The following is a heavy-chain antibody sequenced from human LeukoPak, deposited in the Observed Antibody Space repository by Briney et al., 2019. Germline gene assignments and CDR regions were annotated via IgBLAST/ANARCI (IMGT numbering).Heavy chain of an antibody. CDR3: ARVGGLYCSSTSCYGWFDP. CDR2: INPNSGGT. CDR1: GYTFTGHY. V-gene: IGHV1-2*02. J-gene: IGHJ5*02. D-gene: IGHD2-2*01. Sequence: EASVKVSCTASGYTFTGHYMHWVRQAPGQGLEWMGWINPNSGGTNYAQKFQGRVTMTRDTSISTAYMELSRLRSDDTAVYYCARVGGLYCSSTSCYGWFDPWGQGTLVTVSS.